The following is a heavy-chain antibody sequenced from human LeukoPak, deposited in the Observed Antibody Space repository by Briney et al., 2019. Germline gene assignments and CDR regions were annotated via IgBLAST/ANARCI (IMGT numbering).Heavy chain of an antibody. V-gene: IGHV3-23*01. CDR2: ISASGNT. CDR1: GFTFSNYA. Sequence: GGSLRLSCAASGFTFSNYAMSWVRQAPGKGLECVSTISASGNTNYADSVKGRFSISRDNSKNTLYLQMNSLRAEDTAVYYCAKPPGSLGDCWGQGTPVTVSS. J-gene: IGHJ4*02. D-gene: IGHD1-26*01. CDR3: AKPPGSLGDC.